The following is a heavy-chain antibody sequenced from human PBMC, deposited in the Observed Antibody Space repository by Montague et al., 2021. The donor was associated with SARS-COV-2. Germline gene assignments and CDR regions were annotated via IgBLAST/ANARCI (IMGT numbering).Heavy chain of an antibody. D-gene: IGHD6-25*01. Sequence: SETLSLTCTVSGGSIGSHYWSWIRLPPGKGLEWVGHIYYTGITKYNSSLKSRVTISVDTSKNQLSLKLDSVTAADTAVYYCARGSGSVSATWFDPWGQGTLVTVSS. J-gene: IGHJ5*02. V-gene: IGHV4-59*11. CDR3: ARGSGSVSATWFDP. CDR2: IYYTGIT. CDR1: GGSIGSHY.